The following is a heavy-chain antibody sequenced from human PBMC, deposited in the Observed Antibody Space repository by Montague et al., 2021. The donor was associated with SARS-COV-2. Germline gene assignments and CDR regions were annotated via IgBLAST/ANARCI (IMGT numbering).Heavy chain of an antibody. CDR1: GASMASHY. Sequence: SETLSLTCTVSGASMASHYGTWIKHTPGNRPEWVCCVIHNLRTNFHPSLRSRATMSLDTSKDNFSLRLTSVTAEDSAVYYCVGGPGGDNPHASPMWGQGTILSVSS. CDR3: VGGPGGDNPHASPM. D-gene: IGHD4-23*01. J-gene: IGHJ3*01. CDR2: VIHNLRT. V-gene: IGHV4-4*09.